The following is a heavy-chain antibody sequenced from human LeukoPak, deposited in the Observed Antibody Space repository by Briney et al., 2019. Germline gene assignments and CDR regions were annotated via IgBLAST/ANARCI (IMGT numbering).Heavy chain of an antibody. J-gene: IGHJ4*02. CDR1: GFTFSSYW. CDR2: IKDDGSEK. Sequence: GGSLRLSCAASGFTFSSYWMSWVRQAPGKGLEWVANIKDDGSEKYYVDSVKGRFTISRDDAKNSLYLQMNSLRDEDTAVYYCARDSSSWYGLFDYWGQGTLVTVSS. D-gene: IGHD6-13*01. CDR3: ARDSSSWYGLFDY. V-gene: IGHV3-7*01.